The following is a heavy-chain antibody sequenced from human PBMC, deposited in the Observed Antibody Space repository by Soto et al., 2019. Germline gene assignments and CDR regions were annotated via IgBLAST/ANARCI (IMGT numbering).Heavy chain of an antibody. D-gene: IGHD6-19*01. CDR1: GFTFSDYA. Sequence: VQLVESGGGVVQPGRSLRLSCAASGFTFSDYAMHWVRQAPGKGLEWVAVVSHDGRNTHYADSVKGRFTISRDSSKKTVSVEMTSLRAEDTAVYYGAKGGRQWLVTSDFNYWGQGALVTVSS. V-gene: IGHV3-30*18. CDR3: AKGGRQWLVTSDFNY. CDR2: VSHDGRNT. J-gene: IGHJ4*02.